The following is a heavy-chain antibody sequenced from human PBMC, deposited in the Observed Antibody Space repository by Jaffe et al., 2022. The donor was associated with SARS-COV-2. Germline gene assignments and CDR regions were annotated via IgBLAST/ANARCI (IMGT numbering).Heavy chain of an antibody. Sequence: QVQLVESGGGVVQPGRSLRLSCAASGFTFSSYGMHWVRQAPGKGLEWVTFISYDGSNKYYADSVKGRFTISRDNSKNTLYLQMNSLRAEDTAVYYCAALYVGDNWNAGAWGQGTLVTVSS. CDR1: GFTFSSYG. D-gene: IGHD1-20*01. CDR2: ISYDGSNK. J-gene: IGHJ5*02. V-gene: IGHV3-30*03. CDR3: AALYVGDNWNAGA.